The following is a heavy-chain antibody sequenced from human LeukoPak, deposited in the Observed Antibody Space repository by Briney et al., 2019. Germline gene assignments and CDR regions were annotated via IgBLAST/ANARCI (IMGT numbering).Heavy chain of an antibody. CDR2: IYHSGST. D-gene: IGHD3-3*01. CDR1: GYSISSGYY. V-gene: IGHV4-38-2*02. Sequence: SETLSLTCTVSGYSISSGYYWGWIRQPPGKGLEWIGSIYHSGSTYHNPSLKSRVSISVDTSKNQFSLKLSSVTAADTAVYYCARVKSDYYMSEYFQYWGQGTLVTVSS. J-gene: IGHJ1*01. CDR3: ARVKSDYYMSEYFQY.